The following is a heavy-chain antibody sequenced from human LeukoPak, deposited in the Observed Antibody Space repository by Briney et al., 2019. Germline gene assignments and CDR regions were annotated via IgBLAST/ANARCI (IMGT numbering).Heavy chain of an antibody. D-gene: IGHD5-12*01. V-gene: IGHV4-39*01. CDR2: IYYSGST. CDR3: ARYGDGYTPFDY. CDR1: GGSFSGYY. J-gene: IGHJ4*02. Sequence: SETLSLTCAVYGGSFSGYYWGWIRQPPGKGLEWIGSIYYSGSTYYNPSLKSRVTISVDTSKDQFSLKLSSVTAVDTAVYYCARYGDGYTPFDYWGQGTLVTVSS.